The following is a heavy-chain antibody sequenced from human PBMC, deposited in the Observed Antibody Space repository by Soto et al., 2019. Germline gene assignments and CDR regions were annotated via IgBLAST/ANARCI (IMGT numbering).Heavy chain of an antibody. CDR3: ALAANYDFWSGSNGYYYYYGMDV. CDR2: FIPIFGTA. J-gene: IGHJ6*02. D-gene: IGHD3-3*01. Sequence: GASVKVSCKASGSTFSSYAISWVRQAPGQRLERKGRFIPIFGTANYAQKFQGRVTITADESTSTAYMELSSLRSEDTAVYYCALAANYDFWSGSNGYYYYYGMDVWGQGTTVTVSS. CDR1: GSTFSSYA. V-gene: IGHV1-69*13.